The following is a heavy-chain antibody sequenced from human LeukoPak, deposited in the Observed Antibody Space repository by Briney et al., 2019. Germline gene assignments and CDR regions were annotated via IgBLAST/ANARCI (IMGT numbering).Heavy chain of an antibody. V-gene: IGHV4-59*11. D-gene: IGHD3-22*01. CDR1: GASFGSHY. J-gene: IGHJ4*02. CDR2: VYYDGTT. Sequence: SETLPLTCTVSGASFGSHYWTWVRQPPGEGLEWIGYVYYDGTTNYNPSLKSRVTISIDTSNNQFSLNLRSVTAADTAIYYCARRYYYHSSGYYYSYLDYWGQGALVTVSS. CDR3: ARRYYYHSSGYYYSYLDY.